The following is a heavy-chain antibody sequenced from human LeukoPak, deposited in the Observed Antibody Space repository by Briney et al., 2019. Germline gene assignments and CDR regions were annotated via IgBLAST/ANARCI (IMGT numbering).Heavy chain of an antibody. D-gene: IGHD2/OR15-2a*01. CDR1: KFTFSNYW. Sequence: GGSLRLSCAATKFTFSNYWMHWVRQAPGEGLVWVSRINNDGSDAMYAGSVKGRFTISRDNAKNMLFLQMNSLRAEDTAIYYCARGLYGPDYWGQGTLVTVSS. J-gene: IGHJ4*02. CDR2: INNDGSDA. CDR3: ARGLYGPDY. V-gene: IGHV3-74*03.